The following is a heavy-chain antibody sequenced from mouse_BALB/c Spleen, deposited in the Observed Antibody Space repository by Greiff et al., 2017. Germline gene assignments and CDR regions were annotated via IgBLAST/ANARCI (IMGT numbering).Heavy chain of an antibody. Sequence: QVHLQQSGAELARPGASVKLSCKASGYTFTSYWMQWVKQRPGQGLEWIGAIYPGDGDTRYTQKFKGKATLTADKSSSTAYMQLSSLASEDSAVYYCVKGNYAMDYWGQGTSVTVSS. V-gene: IGHV1-87*01. CDR1: GYTFTSYW. J-gene: IGHJ4*01. CDR2: IYPGDGDT. CDR3: VKGNYAMDY.